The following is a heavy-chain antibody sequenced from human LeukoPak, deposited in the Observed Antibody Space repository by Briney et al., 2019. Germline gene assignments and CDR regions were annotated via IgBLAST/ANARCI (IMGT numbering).Heavy chain of an antibody. CDR3: ASSSERWLLFWRLGAFDI. CDR2: IYYSGST. D-gene: IGHD5-24*01. Sequence: SETLSLTCTVPGGSISSYYWSWIRQPPGKGLEWIGYIYYSGSTNYNPSLKSRVTISVDTSKNQFSLKLSSVTAAYTAVYYCASSSERWLLFWRLGAFDIWGQGTMVTVSS. V-gene: IGHV4-59*01. CDR1: GGSISSYY. J-gene: IGHJ3*02.